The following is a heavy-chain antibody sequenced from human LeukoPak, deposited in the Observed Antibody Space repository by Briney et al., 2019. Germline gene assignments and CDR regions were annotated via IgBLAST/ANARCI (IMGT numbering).Heavy chain of an antibody. V-gene: IGHV1-69*13. J-gene: IGHJ4*02. CDR3: ARETTLVTAHAFDY. CDR1: GGTFSSYA. D-gene: IGHD2-21*02. CDR2: IIPMFGTA. Sequence: ASVKVSCKASGGTFSSYAISWVRQAPGQGLEWMGGIIPMFGTANYAQKFQGRATITADESTSTAYMELSSLRSEDTAVYYCARETTLVTAHAFDYWGQGTLVTVSS.